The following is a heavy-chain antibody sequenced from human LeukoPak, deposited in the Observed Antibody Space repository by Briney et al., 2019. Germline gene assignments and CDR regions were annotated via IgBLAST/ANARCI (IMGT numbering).Heavy chain of an antibody. CDR1: GGSISSYY. Sequence: SETLSLTCTVSGGSISSYYWSWIRQPAGKGLEWIGRIYTSGSTNYNPSLKSRVTMSVDTSKNQFSLKPSSVTAADTAVYYCARESGIAAAGTAYYYYGMDVWGQGTTVTVSS. D-gene: IGHD6-13*01. J-gene: IGHJ6*02. CDR2: IYTSGST. V-gene: IGHV4-4*07. CDR3: ARESGIAAAGTAYYYYGMDV.